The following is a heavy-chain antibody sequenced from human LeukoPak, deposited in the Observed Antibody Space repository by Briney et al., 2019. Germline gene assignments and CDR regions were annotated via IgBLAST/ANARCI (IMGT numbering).Heavy chain of an antibody. V-gene: IGHV4-59*08. J-gene: IGHJ4*02. Sequence: SETLSLTCTVSGGSISSYYWSWIRQPPGKGLEWIGYIYYSGSTNYNPSLKSRVTISVDTSKNQFSLKLSSVTAADTAVYYCARPDYDSSGTDYWGQGTLVTVSS. CDR1: GGSISSYY. CDR3: ARPDYDSSGTDY. D-gene: IGHD3-22*01. CDR2: IYYSGST.